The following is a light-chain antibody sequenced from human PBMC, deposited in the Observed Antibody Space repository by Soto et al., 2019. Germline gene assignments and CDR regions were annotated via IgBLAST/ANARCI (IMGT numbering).Light chain of an antibody. V-gene: IGKV1-6*01. CDR3: HHYGSSPPYT. J-gene: IGKJ2*01. CDR2: GVF. CDR1: EHISRD. Sequence: AIQMTQSPSSLSAYVGDRVTITCRASEHISRDLGWYQHSPGKAPKLLFYGVFGLQDGVPSRFSGSRSGTNFTLTISSLQPEDVATYYCHHYGSSPPYTFGQGTKLDIK.